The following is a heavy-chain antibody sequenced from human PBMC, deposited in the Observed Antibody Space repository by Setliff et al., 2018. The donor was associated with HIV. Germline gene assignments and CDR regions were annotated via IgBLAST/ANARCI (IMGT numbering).Heavy chain of an antibody. D-gene: IGHD6-19*01. V-gene: IGHV3-23*01. Sequence: LRLSCAASGFPFKNCAMSWVRQTPGKGLEWVSAISDSGSTPYYSDSVKGRFTISRDNSKNTLYLQMDSPRPEDTAVYYCSKTPSSGWYSLYRDYWGQGTLVTVSS. CDR2: ISDSGSTP. J-gene: IGHJ4*02. CDR1: GFPFKNCA. CDR3: SKTPSSGWYSLYRDY.